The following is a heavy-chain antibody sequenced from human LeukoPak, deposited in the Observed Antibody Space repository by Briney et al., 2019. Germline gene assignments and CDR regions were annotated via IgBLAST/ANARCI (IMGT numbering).Heavy chain of an antibody. Sequence: GGSLRLSCAASGFTFSSYAMSWVRQAPGKGLEWVSAISGSGGSTYYADSVKGRFTISRDNSKNTLYLQMNSLRAEDTAVYYCARALPLYTDYGMDVWGQGTTVTVSS. D-gene: IGHD3-16*01. J-gene: IGHJ6*02. V-gene: IGHV3-23*01. CDR3: ARALPLYTDYGMDV. CDR1: GFTFSSYA. CDR2: ISGSGGST.